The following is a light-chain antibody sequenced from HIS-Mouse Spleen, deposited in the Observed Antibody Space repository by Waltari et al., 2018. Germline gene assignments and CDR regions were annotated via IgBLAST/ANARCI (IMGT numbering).Light chain of an antibody. Sequence: QSVLTQPPSASVTPGQRVTIYCSGSSSHSGSNYVYWYKQLPGTAPTPHIYRNNQRPSGVPDRFSGSKSGTSASLAISGLRSEDEADYYCAAWDDSLSGPVFGGGTKLTVL. V-gene: IGLV1-47*01. CDR2: RNN. CDR1: SSHSGSNY. J-gene: IGLJ3*02. CDR3: AAWDDSLSGPV.